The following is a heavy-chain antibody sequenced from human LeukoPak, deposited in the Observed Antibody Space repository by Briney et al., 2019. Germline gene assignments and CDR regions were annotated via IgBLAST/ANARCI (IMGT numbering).Heavy chain of an antibody. D-gene: IGHD1-14*01. CDR1: GFTLSDYY. Sequence: GGSLRLSCMASGFTLSDYYMIWVRQTPGKGLEWVANIKQDGSERNYVGSVKGRFTISRDNAKNSLYLQMNSLSAEDTAVYYCARGGRQGTGDYWGQGTLVTVSP. J-gene: IGHJ4*02. V-gene: IGHV3-7*05. CDR2: IKQDGSER. CDR3: ARGGRQGTGDY.